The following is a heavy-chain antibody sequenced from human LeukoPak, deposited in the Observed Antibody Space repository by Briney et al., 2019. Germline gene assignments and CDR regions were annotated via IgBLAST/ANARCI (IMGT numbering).Heavy chain of an antibody. D-gene: IGHD6-13*01. CDR1: GYTFTSYG. J-gene: IGHJ4*02. CDR3: ARDRDIAAAGNYFDY. V-gene: IGHV1-18*01. Sequence: ASVKVSCKASGYTFTSYGISWVRQAPGQGLEWMGWISAYNGKTNYAQKLQGRVTMTTDTSTSTAYMELRSLRSDDTAVYYCARDRDIAAAGNYFDYWGQGTLVTVSS. CDR2: ISAYNGKT.